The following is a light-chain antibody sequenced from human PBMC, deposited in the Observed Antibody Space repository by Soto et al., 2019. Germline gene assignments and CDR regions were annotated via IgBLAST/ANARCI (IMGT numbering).Light chain of an antibody. V-gene: IGLV4-69*01. J-gene: IGLJ3*02. Sequence: QPVLTQSPSASASLGASVKLTCTLSSGHSSYAIAWHQQQPEQGPRYLMKLNSDGSHSKGDGIPDRFSGSSSGAERYLTISSLQSEDEDDYYCQTWGTGIPWVFGGGTKLTVL. CDR2: LNSDGSH. CDR1: SGHSSYA. CDR3: QTWGTGIPWV.